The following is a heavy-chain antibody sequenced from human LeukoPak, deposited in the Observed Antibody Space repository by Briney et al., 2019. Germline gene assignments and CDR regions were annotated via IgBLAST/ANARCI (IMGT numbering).Heavy chain of an antibody. CDR3: ARGVLY. CDR2: VHHSGIT. D-gene: IGHD2-8*01. CDR1: GSSVSSGTYY. J-gene: IGHJ4*01. V-gene: IGHV4-61*01. Sequence: SETLSLTCSVSGSSVSSGTYYWSWIRQPPGKGLEWIGNVHHSGITNYNSSLKSRVIISLDTSKYQFSLKLSSVTAADTALYYCARGVLYWGQGTLVTVSS.